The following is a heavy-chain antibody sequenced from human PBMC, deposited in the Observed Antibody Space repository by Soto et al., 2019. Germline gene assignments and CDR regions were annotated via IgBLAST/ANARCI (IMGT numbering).Heavy chain of an antibody. CDR2: IYYSGST. CDR3: AIEKVGATSIHVFDI. CDR1: GGSISSSGYY. D-gene: IGHD1-26*01. Sequence: SETLSLTCTVSGGSISSSGYYWGWIRQPPGKGLERIGTIYYSGSTYYKPSLKNRVTISVDTSKKQFSLNLSFVTAADTAVYYCAIEKVGATSIHVFDIWGQGTMVT. J-gene: IGHJ3*02. V-gene: IGHV4-39*01.